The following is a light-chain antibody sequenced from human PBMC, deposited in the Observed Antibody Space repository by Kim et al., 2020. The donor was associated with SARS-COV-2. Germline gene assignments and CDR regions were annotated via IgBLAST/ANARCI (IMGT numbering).Light chain of an antibody. CDR2: GAS. V-gene: IGKV3D-15*01. Sequence: EILMTQSPDTLSVSPGERATLSCRASQSISSNLAWYQQKAGQAPRLLIYGASTRATGIPARFSGSGSGTEFTLTLTSLRSEDVAIYYCQQQDHGPPDTFGHGTKLEI. CDR1: QSISSN. J-gene: IGKJ2*01. CDR3: QQQDHGPPDT.